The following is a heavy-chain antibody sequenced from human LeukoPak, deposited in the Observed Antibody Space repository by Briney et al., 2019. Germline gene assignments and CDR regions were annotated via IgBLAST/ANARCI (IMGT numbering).Heavy chain of an antibody. Sequence: TSSETLSLTCTVSGGSISSYYWSWIRQPAGKGLEWIGRIYSSGSTNYTPSLKSRVTMSVDTSKNQFSLKLSSVTAADTAVYYCARGSNSLDYRGQGTLVSVSS. J-gene: IGHJ4*02. D-gene: IGHD2/OR15-2a*01. CDR1: GGSISSYY. V-gene: IGHV4-4*07. CDR2: IYSSGST. CDR3: ARGSNSLDY.